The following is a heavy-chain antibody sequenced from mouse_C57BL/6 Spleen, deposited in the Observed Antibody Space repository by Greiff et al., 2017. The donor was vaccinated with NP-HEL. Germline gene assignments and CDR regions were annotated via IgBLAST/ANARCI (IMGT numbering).Heavy chain of an antibody. CDR1: GYTFTDYE. CDR2: IDPETGGT. D-gene: IGHD2-1*01. V-gene: IGHV1-15*01. J-gene: IGHJ3*01. Sequence: VQLQESGAELVRPGASVTLSCKASGYTFTDYEMHWVKQTPVHGLEWIGAIDPETGGTAYNQKFKGKAILTADKSSSTAYMELRSLTSEDSAVYYCTRGLYGNYPPWFAYWGQGTLVTVSA. CDR3: TRGLYGNYPPWFAY.